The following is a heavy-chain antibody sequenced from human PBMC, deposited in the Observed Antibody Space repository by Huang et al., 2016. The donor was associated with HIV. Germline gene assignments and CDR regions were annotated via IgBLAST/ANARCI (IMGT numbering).Heavy chain of an antibody. V-gene: IGHV3-30*18. CDR2: ISYDGSYQ. CDR3: AKDREDSAYQLDY. Sequence: QVQLVESGGGVVQPGRSLRLSCAASGFTFSNYGVHWVRQAPGKGLEWVPAISYDGSYQYYSDSVKGRFTISRDDSQNTLYLQMSSLRAEDTAVYFCAKDREDSAYQLDYWGQGTRVTVSS. J-gene: IGHJ4*02. D-gene: IGHD5-12*01. CDR1: GFTFSNYG.